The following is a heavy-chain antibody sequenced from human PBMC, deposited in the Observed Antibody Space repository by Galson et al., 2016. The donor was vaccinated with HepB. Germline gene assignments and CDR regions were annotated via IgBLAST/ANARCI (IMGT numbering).Heavy chain of an antibody. CDR3: ATSIGGASQRY. Sequence: SLRLSCAASGFIFSDHYMGWVRQAPGKGLEWVGRSKNRANSYTTEYAASVKGRFTTSRDHSKNSLYLQMNGLKAEDTAVYYWATSIGGASQRYWGQGTLVTVSS. D-gene: IGHD3-16*01. V-gene: IGHV3-72*01. CDR2: SKNRANSYTT. J-gene: IGHJ4*02. CDR1: GFIFSDHY.